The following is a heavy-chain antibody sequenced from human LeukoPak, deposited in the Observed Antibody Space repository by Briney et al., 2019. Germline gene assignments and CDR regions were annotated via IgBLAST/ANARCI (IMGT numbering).Heavy chain of an antibody. Sequence: PSETLSLTCTVSGGSMSSYYWSWIREPPGKGLEWIGYICYSGSTKYNPSLKSRVTISVDTSKNQFSLKLSSVTAADTAVYYCARGARAGYNLEPFDYWGQGTLVTVSS. CDR2: ICYSGST. CDR3: ARGARAGYNLEPFDY. J-gene: IGHJ4*02. V-gene: IGHV4-59*08. CDR1: GGSMSSYY. D-gene: IGHD5-24*01.